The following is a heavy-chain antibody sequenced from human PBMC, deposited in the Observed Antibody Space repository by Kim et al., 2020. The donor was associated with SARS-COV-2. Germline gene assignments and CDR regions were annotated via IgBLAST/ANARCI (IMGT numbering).Heavy chain of an antibody. CDR3: ARENYYGSGSCYYYYYYGMDV. D-gene: IGHD3-10*01. V-gene: IGHV3-30*04. CDR2: ISYDGSNK. CDR1: GFTFSSYA. Sequence: GGSLRLSCAASGFTFSSYAMHWVRQAPGKGLEWVAVISYDGSNKYYADSVKGRFTISRDNAKNTLSLQMNSLRAEDTAVYYCARENYYGSGSCYYYYYYGMDVWGQGTTVTVSS. J-gene: IGHJ6*02.